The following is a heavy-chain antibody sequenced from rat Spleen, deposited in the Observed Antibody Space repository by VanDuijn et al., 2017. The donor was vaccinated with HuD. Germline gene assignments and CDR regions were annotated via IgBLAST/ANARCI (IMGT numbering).Heavy chain of an antibody. J-gene: IGHJ2*01. CDR3: ARHWGY. CDR1: GFTLSDYY. D-gene: IGHD4-6*01. V-gene: IGHV5-7*01. CDR2: ISYDGSRT. Sequence: EVQLVESDGGLVQPGGSLKLSCTASGFTLSDYYMAWVRQAPKKGLEWVATISYDGSRTYYRDSVKGRFTISRDNAKSTLYLQMDSLRSEDTATYYCARHWGYWGQGVMVTVSS.